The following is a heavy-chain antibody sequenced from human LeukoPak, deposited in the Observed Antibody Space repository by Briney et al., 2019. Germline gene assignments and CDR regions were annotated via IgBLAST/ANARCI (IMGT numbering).Heavy chain of an antibody. CDR1: GFIFNRYW. CDR3: ARGSGDFDN. V-gene: IGHV3-7*01. Sequence: PGGSLRLSCEASGFIFNRYWMSWVRQAPGKGLEWVASIDQDESEKHYVDSVKGRFTISRDNPKSSLSLQMNSLRAEDTGVYYCARGSGDFDNWGQGTLVTVSS. D-gene: IGHD7-27*01. J-gene: IGHJ4*02. CDR2: IDQDESEK.